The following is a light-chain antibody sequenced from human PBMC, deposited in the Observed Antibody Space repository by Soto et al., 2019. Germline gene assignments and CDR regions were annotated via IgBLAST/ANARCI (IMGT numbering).Light chain of an antibody. Sequence: QSVLTQPPSVSGAPGQRVTISCAGSSSNIGAGYAVHWYQQLPGTAPKLLIFGNNNRPSGVPDRFSGSRSDSSASLAITGLQADDEADYFCGAWDSSLHAGVFGGGTKLTVL. CDR1: SSNIGAGYA. CDR2: GNN. J-gene: IGLJ2*01. CDR3: GAWDSSLHAGV. V-gene: IGLV1-40*01.